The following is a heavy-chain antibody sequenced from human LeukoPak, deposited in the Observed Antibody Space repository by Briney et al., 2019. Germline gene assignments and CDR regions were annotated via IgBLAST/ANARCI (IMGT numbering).Heavy chain of an antibody. Sequence: NPSETLSLTCTVSGGFISSSYWSWIRQPPGKGLEWIGYISYSGSPKYSPSLKTRVTISVDTSKNQFSLKVKSVTAADSGVYYCARFKFRPRDYFFDDWGQGTLLTVSS. CDR3: ARFKFRPRDYFFDD. J-gene: IGHJ4*02. V-gene: IGHV4-59*01. CDR2: ISYSGSP. D-gene: IGHD5-24*01. CDR1: GGFISSSY.